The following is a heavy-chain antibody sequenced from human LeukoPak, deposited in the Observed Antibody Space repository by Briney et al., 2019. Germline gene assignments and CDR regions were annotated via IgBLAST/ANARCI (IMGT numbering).Heavy chain of an antibody. D-gene: IGHD3-16*02. J-gene: IGHJ4*02. CDR2: IYYSGST. V-gene: IGHV4-31*03. CDR1: GGSISSGGYY. Sequence: SETLSLTCTVSGGSISSGGYYWSWIRQHPGKGLEWIGYIYYSGSTYYNPSLKSRVTMSVDTSKNQFSLKLSSVTAADTAVYYCARGRYDYVWGSYHRDYFDYWGQGTLVTVSS. CDR3: ARGRYDYVWGSYHRDYFDY.